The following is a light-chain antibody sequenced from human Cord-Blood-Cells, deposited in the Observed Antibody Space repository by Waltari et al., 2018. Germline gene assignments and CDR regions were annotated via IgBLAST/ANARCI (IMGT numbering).Light chain of an antibody. Sequence: EIVMTQSPATLSVSPGERATLSCRASQSVSSNLAWYQQKPGQAPRLLIYGASTRATGIPARFSGSGSGTEFTRTISSLQSEDLAGYYCQQYNNWPLTFGGGTKVEIK. CDR3: QQYNNWPLT. CDR2: GAS. J-gene: IGKJ4*01. CDR1: QSVSSN. V-gene: IGKV3-15*01.